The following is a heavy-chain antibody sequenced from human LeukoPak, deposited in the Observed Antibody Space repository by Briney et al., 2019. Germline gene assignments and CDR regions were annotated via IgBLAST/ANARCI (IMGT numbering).Heavy chain of an antibody. V-gene: IGHV4-61*02. J-gene: IGHJ4*02. CDR1: GGSVSRGYYY. Sequence: SQTLSLTCTVSGGSVSRGYYYWSWIRQPAGERLEWIGRIYTDGSIYYNPSLKSRVTISLDTSQNHFSLKLTSVTAADTAVYYCAREEVSGPSHYWGQGTLVTVSS. D-gene: IGHD5/OR15-5a*01. CDR3: AREEVSGPSHY. CDR2: IYTDGSI.